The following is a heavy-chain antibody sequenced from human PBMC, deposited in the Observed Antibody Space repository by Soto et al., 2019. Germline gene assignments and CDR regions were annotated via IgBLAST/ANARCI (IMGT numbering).Heavy chain of an antibody. Sequence: EVQLVESGRGLVQPGGSLRVSCEASGFTFSSNWMTWVRQAPGKGLEWVANIKHDGSDKNYVDSVKGRFTISRDNAKNSLYLQMNTLRAEDTAVYYCVRGGGAFDIWGQGTMVTVSS. CDR1: GFTFSSNW. CDR3: VRGGGAFDI. CDR2: IKHDGSDK. D-gene: IGHD3-10*01. V-gene: IGHV3-7*04. J-gene: IGHJ3*02.